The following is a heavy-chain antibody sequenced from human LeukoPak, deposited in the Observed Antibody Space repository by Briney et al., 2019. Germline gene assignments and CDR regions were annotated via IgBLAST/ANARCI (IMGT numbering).Heavy chain of an antibody. CDR3: ATSGYSGYDFPS. D-gene: IGHD5-12*01. Sequence: TGGSLRLSCAASGFTFSYYAMAWVRQAPGKGLEWVSVVRGATSTDCADSVKGRFTISRDDSKNTLYLQMNSLRAGDTAIYYCATSGYSGYDFPSWGQGTLVTVSS. V-gene: IGHV3-23*01. CDR2: VRGATST. CDR1: GFTFSYYA. J-gene: IGHJ4*02.